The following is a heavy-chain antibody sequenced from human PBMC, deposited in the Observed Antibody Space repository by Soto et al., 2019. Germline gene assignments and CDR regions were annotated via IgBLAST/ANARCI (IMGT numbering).Heavy chain of an antibody. CDR2: ISGSGGST. J-gene: IGHJ4*02. CDR1: GFTFSSYA. Sequence: GGSLRLSCSASGFTFSSYAMSWDRQAPGKGLEWVSGISGSGGSTYYADSVKGRFTISRDNSKNTLYLQMNSLRAEDTAVYYCAKEVVEATLRWGQGTLVTVSS. D-gene: IGHD1-26*01. V-gene: IGHV3-23*01. CDR3: AKEVVEATLR.